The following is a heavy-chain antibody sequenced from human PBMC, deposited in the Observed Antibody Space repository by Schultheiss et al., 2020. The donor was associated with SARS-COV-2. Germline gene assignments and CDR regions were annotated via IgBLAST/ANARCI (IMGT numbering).Heavy chain of an antibody. J-gene: IGHJ6*03. CDR2: INSDGSAS. V-gene: IGHV3-74*01. CDR3: AKSKGAYYYYYMDV. D-gene: IGHD1-26*01. CDR1: GFTFRNYW. Sequence: GGSLRLSCAASGFTFRNYWMHWVRQIPGKGLVWVSRINSDGSASSYADSVQGRFTVSRDNAGNTLYLQMNSLRAEDTAVYYCAKSKGAYYYYYMDVWGKGTTVTVSS.